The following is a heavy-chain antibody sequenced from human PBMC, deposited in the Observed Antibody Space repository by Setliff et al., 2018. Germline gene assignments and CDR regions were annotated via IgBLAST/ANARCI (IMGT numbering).Heavy chain of an antibody. CDR1: GGSFSDYY. D-gene: IGHD3-16*01. V-gene: IGHV4-34*01. J-gene: IGHJ4*02. CDR3: AGGSGYVWGNGGI. Sequence: TLSLTCAVSGGSFSDYYWCWIRQPPGKGLEWIGEISHIGNTIYNPSLKSRVTISVDASKKQFSLKLYSATAADTAVYFCAGGSGYVWGNGGIWGQGALVTVSS. CDR2: ISHIGNT.